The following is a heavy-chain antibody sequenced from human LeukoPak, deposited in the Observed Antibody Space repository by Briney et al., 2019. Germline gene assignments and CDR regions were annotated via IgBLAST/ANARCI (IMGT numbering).Heavy chain of an antibody. D-gene: IGHD6-25*01. V-gene: IGHV1-8*01. J-gene: IGHJ6*02. CDR3: ATEYPAGAGMDV. CDR2: MNPNSGNT. CDR1: GYTFTSYD. Sequence: ASVKVSCKASGYTFTSYDINWVRQATGQGLEWMGWMNPNSGNTGYAQKFQGRVTMTRNTSISTAYMELSSLRSEDTAVYYCATEYPAGAGMDVWGQGTTVTVSS.